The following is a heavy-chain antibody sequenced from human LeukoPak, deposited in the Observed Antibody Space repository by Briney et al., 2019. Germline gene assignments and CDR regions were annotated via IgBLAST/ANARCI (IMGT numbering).Heavy chain of an antibody. Sequence: PGGSLRLSCAASGFTFSSYWMSWVRQAPGKGLEWVANIKQDGSEKYYVDSVKGRFTISGDNAKNSLYLQMNSLRAEDTAVYYCARVLTVTNAPIDYWGQGTLVTVSS. CDR3: ARVLTVTNAPIDY. CDR2: IKQDGSEK. V-gene: IGHV3-7*01. J-gene: IGHJ4*02. CDR1: GFTFSSYW. D-gene: IGHD4-17*01.